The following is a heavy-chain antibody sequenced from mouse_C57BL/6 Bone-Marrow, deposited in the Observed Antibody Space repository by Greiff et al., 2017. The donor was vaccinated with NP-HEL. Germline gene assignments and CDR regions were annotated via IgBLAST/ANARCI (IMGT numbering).Heavy chain of an antibody. Sequence: EVKLMESGEGLVKPGGSLKLSCAASGFTFSSYAMSWVRQTPEKRLEWVAYISSGGDYIYYADTVKGRFTISRDNARNTLYLQMSSLKSEDTAMYYCTRGGTTGYFDVWGTGTTVTVSS. V-gene: IGHV5-9-1*02. CDR2: ISSGGDYI. D-gene: IGHD1-1*01. CDR3: TRGGTTGYFDV. CDR1: GFTFSSYA. J-gene: IGHJ1*03.